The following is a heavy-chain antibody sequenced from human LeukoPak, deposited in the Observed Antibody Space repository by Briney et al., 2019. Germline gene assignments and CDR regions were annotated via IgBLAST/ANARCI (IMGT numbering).Heavy chain of an antibody. CDR3: ARGRYYYDSSGYYPSYYYYYMDV. J-gene: IGHJ6*03. V-gene: IGHV4-34*01. D-gene: IGHD3-22*01. Sequence: PSETLSLTCAVYGGSFSGYYWSWIRQPPGKGLEWIGEINHSGSTNYNPSLKSRVTISVDTSKNQFSLKLSSVTAADTAVYYCARGRYYYDSSGYYPSYYYYYMDVWGKGTTVTVSS. CDR2: INHSGST. CDR1: GGSFSGYY.